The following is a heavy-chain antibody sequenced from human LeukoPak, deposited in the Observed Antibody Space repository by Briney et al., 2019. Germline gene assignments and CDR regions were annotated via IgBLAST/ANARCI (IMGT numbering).Heavy chain of an antibody. CDR2: ISGGSSYI. J-gene: IGHJ4*02. Sequence: PGGSLRLSCAASGLTFSTYGMNWVRQAPGKGLEWVSSISGGSSYIYYADSVKGRFTISRDNAKDSLYLQMNSLRAEDTAAYYCARGAASFDYWGQGTLVTVSS. CDR1: GLTFSTYG. D-gene: IGHD6-13*01. CDR3: ARGAASFDY. V-gene: IGHV3-21*01.